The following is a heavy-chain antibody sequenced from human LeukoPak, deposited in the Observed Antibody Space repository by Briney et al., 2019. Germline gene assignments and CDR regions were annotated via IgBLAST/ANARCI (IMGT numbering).Heavy chain of an antibody. V-gene: IGHV4-34*01. CDR1: GGAFSGYY. D-gene: IGHD3-22*01. CDR2: INHSGST. CDR3: ASTHYYDSSGYYYRSFDY. J-gene: IGHJ4*02. Sequence: SETLSLTCAVYGGAFSGYYWSWIRQPPGKGLEWIGEINHSGSTNYNPSLKSRVTISVDTSKNQFSLKLSSVTAADTAVYYCASTHYYDSSGYYYRSFDYWGQGTLVTVSS.